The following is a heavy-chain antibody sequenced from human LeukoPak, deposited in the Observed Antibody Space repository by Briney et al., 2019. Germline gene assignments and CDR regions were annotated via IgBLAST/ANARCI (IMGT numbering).Heavy chain of an antibody. D-gene: IGHD4-17*01. CDR3: AKALPTTVTSGFDY. CDR1: GFTFSDYY. V-gene: IGHV3-23*01. Sequence: GGSLRLSCAASGFTFSDYYMSWIRQAPGKGLEWVSAISGSGGSTYYADSVKGRFTISRDNSKNTLYLQMNSLRAEDTAVYYCAKALPTTVTSGFDYWGQGTLVTVSS. CDR2: ISGSGGST. J-gene: IGHJ4*02.